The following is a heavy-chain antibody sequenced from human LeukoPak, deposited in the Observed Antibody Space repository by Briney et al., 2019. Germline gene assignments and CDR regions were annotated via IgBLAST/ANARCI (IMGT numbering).Heavy chain of an antibody. D-gene: IGHD1-26*01. CDR1: GFSLSNYW. J-gene: IGHJ3*02. CDR3: ARDQAPSFSGGHYDAFDI. CDR2: IKQDESEK. V-gene: IGHV3-7*01. Sequence: GGSLRLSCAASGFSLSNYWMSWVRQAPGKGLEWVANIKQDESEKLYVDSVKGRFTISRDNAENSVYLQMNSLRDEDTAVYYCARDQAPSFSGGHYDAFDIWGQGTVVTVSS.